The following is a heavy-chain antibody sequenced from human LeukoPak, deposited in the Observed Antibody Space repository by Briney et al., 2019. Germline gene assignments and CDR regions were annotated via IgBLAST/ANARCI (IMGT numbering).Heavy chain of an antibody. Sequence: GASVKVSCTASGYTFTSYYMHWVRQAPGQGLEWMGIINPSGGSTSYAQKFQGRVTMTRDTSTSTVYMELSSLRSEDTAVYYCARDRIGDVNYYGMDVWGQGTTVTVSS. CDR1: GYTFTSYY. CDR3: ARDRIGDVNYYGMDV. V-gene: IGHV1-46*01. D-gene: IGHD3-16*01. J-gene: IGHJ6*02. CDR2: INPSGGST.